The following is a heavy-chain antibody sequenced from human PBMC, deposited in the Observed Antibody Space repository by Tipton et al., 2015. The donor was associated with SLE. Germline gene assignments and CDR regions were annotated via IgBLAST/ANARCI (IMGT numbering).Heavy chain of an antibody. CDR3: ARDLRFGNGLRLLTGYGMDI. V-gene: IGHV4-39*07. Sequence: TLSLTCTVSGGSISSSSYYWGWIRQPPGKGLEWIGSIYYSGSTYYNPSLKSRVTISVDTSKNQFSLKLSSVTAADTAVYYFARDLRFGNGLRLLTGYGMDIWGQGTTVTVSS. J-gene: IGHJ6*02. CDR2: IYYSGST. D-gene: IGHD4-17*01. CDR1: GGSISSSSYY.